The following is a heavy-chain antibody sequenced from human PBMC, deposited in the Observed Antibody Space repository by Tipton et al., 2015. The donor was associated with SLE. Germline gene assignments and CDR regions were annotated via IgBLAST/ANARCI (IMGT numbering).Heavy chain of an antibody. CDR2: IGSSGNFI. D-gene: IGHD4-17*01. CDR3: ARDEYGDFVESFDI. CDR1: GFPFQTFG. Sequence: SLRLSCVASGFPFQTFGMHWIRQAPGKGLEWVSYIGSSGNFIFYADSVKGRFTISRDNTKNLLYLQMNSLRAEDTAVYYCARDEYGDFVESFDIWGQGTVVTVSS. V-gene: IGHV3-11*01. J-gene: IGHJ3*02.